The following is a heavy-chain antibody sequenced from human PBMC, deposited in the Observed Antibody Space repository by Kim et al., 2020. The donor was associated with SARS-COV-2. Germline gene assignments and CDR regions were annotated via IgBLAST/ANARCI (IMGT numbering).Heavy chain of an antibody. CDR2: IWHDGVNK. J-gene: IGHJ4*02. V-gene: IGHV3-33*08. Sequence: GGSLRLSCAASGFNFNDFAMHWVRQLPGKGLEWVADIWHDGVNKFYGDSVEGRFTISRDSFKSTVYLDMNNLRYEDTALYFCARELKEAAVDYWGQGTLVTLSS. CDR3: ARELKEAAVDY. D-gene: IGHD6-13*01. CDR1: GFNFNDFA.